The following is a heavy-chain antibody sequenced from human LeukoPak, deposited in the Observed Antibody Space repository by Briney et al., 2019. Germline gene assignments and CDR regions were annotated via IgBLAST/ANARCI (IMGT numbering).Heavy chain of an antibody. CDR2: ISSSGSTI. V-gene: IGHV3-48*03. J-gene: IGHJ3*02. Sequence: GGSLRLSCAASGFTFSSYEMNWVRQAPGKGLEWVSYISSSGSTIYYADSVKGRFTISRDNAKNSLYLQMNSLRAEDTAVYYCAKAKYSGHYASAFDIWGQGTLVTVSS. CDR3: AKAKYSGHYASAFDI. D-gene: IGHD1-26*01. CDR1: GFTFSSYE.